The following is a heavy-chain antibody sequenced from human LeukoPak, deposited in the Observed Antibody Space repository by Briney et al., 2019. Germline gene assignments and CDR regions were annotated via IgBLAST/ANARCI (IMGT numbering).Heavy chain of an antibody. CDR3: ATLLLEGATRRAGGY. V-gene: IGHV4-38-2*01. J-gene: IGHJ4*02. Sequence: PSETLSLTCAVSDYPISSGYYWGWIRQPPGKGLEWIGSIHHSGATYYNPSLNSRVIISVDTSKNQFSLKMNSVTAADTAVYYCATLLLEGATRRAGGYWGQGILVTVSS. CDR2: IHHSGAT. D-gene: IGHD1-26*01. CDR1: DYPISSGYY.